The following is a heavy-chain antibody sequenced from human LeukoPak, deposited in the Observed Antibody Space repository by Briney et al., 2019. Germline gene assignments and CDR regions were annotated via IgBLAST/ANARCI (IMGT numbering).Heavy chain of an antibody. V-gene: IGHV3-23*01. CDR2: ISGSGGST. J-gene: IGHJ5*01. D-gene: IGHD2-21*02. Sequence: GGSLRLSCAASGFTFSSYAMNWVRQAPGKGPEWVSVISGSGGSTYYADSVKGRFTIPRDNSKNTLHLQINSLRAEDTAVYYCAKGEGLQPLLLGFDSWGQGALVTVSS. CDR1: GFTFSSYA. CDR3: AKGEGLQPLLLGFDS.